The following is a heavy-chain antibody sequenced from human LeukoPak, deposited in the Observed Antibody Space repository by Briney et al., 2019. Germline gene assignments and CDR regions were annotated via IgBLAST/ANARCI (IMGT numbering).Heavy chain of an antibody. Sequence: GGSLRLSCAASGSTFSSYSMNWVRQAPGKGLEWVSYISSSSSTIYYADSVKGRFTISRDNAKNSLYLQMNSLRAEDTAVYYCARDPYYDFWSGHGAFDIWGQGTMVTVSS. D-gene: IGHD3-3*01. V-gene: IGHV3-48*04. CDR3: ARDPYYDFWSGHGAFDI. CDR1: GSTFSSYS. CDR2: ISSSSSTI. J-gene: IGHJ3*02.